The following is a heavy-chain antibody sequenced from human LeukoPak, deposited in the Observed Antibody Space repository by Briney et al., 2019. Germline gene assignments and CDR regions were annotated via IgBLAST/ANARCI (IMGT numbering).Heavy chain of an antibody. CDR1: GFTFSSYA. V-gene: IGHV3-30*04. CDR2: ISYDGSNK. CDR3: ARDAGYSSSWYLDY. J-gene: IGHJ4*02. D-gene: IGHD6-13*01. Sequence: GGSLRPSCAASGFTFSSYATHWVRQAPGKGLEWVAVISYDGSNKYYADSVKGRFTISRDNSKNTLYLQMNSLRAEDTAVYYCARDAGYSSSWYLDYWGQGTLVTVSS.